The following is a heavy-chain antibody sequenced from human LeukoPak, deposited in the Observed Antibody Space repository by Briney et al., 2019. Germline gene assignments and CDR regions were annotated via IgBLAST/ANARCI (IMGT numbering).Heavy chain of an antibody. Sequence: LPGGSLRLSCAASGFTFSSYGMHWVRQAPGKGLEWVAVIWSDGSNKYYADSVKGRFTISRDNSKNTLFLQMNTLRAEDTAVYYCARAPVAASHYFDYWGQGTLVTVSS. V-gene: IGHV3-33*01. CDR3: ARAPVAASHYFDY. D-gene: IGHD6-19*01. J-gene: IGHJ4*02. CDR1: GFTFSSYG. CDR2: IWSDGSNK.